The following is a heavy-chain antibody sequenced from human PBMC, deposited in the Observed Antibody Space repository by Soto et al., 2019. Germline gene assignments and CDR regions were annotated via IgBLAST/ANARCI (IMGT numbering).Heavy chain of an antibody. Sequence: ASVKVSCKASGYTFTGYYMHWVRQAPGQGLEWMGWINPNSGGTNYAQKFQGRVTMTRDTSISTAYMELSRLRSDDTAVYYCATTAWIQLWAVFTAAFDIWGQGTMVTVSS. V-gene: IGHV1-2*02. J-gene: IGHJ3*02. D-gene: IGHD5-18*01. CDR1: GYTFTGYY. CDR3: ATTAWIQLWAVFTAAFDI. CDR2: INPNSGGT.